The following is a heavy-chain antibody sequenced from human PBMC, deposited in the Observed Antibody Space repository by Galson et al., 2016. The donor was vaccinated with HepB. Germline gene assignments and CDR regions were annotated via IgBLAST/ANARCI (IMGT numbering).Heavy chain of an antibody. CDR1: GFTFSSYS. D-gene: IGHD6-19*01. CDR2: ISGTGSST. CDR3: AKTPDGRGQWLPNWYFDF. V-gene: IGHV3-23*01. J-gene: IGHJ2*01. Sequence: SLRLSCAASGFTFSSYSMGWVRQAPGKGLEWVSAISGTGSSTYYADSVKGQFSISRDNSENTPFLEMNSLRAEDTAVYYCAKTPDGRGQWLPNWYFDFWGRGTLVIVSS.